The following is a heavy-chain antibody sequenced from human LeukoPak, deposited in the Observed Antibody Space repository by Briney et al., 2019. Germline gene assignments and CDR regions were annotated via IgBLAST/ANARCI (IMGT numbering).Heavy chain of an antibody. Sequence: PSQTLSLTCTVSGGSISSGGYYWSWIRQHPGKGLEWIGYIYYSGSTYYNPSLKSRLTISVDSSKNQFSLKMISVTAADTGAYYCARHGNWDPFDYWGQGALVTVSS. D-gene: IGHD7-27*01. J-gene: IGHJ4*02. V-gene: IGHV4-31*03. CDR2: IYYSGST. CDR3: ARHGNWDPFDY. CDR1: GGSISSGGYY.